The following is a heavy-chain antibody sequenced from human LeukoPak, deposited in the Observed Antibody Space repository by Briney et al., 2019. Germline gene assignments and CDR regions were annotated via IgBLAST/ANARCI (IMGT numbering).Heavy chain of an antibody. D-gene: IGHD6-13*01. Sequence: ASETLSLTCTVSGGSISRSGYYWVWVRQPPEKGLEWIGNIYDAGNTYNNPSLRSRVTISVDTSKNQFSLKLSSVTAADTAVYYCARGRIAAAGTGYWGQGTLVTVSS. CDR2: IYDAGNT. J-gene: IGHJ4*02. CDR3: ARGRIAAAGTGY. CDR1: GGSISRSGYY. V-gene: IGHV4-39*01.